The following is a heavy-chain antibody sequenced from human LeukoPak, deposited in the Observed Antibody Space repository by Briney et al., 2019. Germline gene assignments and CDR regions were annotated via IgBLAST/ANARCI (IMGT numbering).Heavy chain of an antibody. J-gene: IGHJ4*02. CDR2: ISAYNGNT. Sequence: GASAKVFCKASGYTFTSYGISWVRQAPGQGLEWMGWISAYNGNTNYAQKLQGRVTMTTDTSTSTAYMELRSLRSDDAAVYYCARDITKGVVITPHYWGQGTLVTVSS. CDR3: ARDITKGVVITPHY. CDR1: GYTFTSYG. D-gene: IGHD3-22*01. V-gene: IGHV1-18*01.